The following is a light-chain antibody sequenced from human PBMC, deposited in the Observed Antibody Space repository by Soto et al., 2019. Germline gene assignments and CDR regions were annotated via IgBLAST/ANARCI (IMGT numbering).Light chain of an antibody. V-gene: IGKV1-8*01. CDR3: QPYFSFQLT. J-gene: IGKJ4*01. CDR2: TAT. Sequence: AIRMTQSPSSFSASIGDRVTITCRASQGISSHLAWYQVKPGKAPRLLIDTATYLESGVPSRFSGSGSGTDFTLTIGSLEADDFAVYYCQPYFSFQLTCGGGTKVEIK. CDR1: QGISSH.